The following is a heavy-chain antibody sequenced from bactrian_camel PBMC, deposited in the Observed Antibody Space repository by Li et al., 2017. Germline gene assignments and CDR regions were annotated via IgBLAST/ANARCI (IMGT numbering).Heavy chain of an antibody. Sequence: VQLVESGGGLVQPGGSLRLSCAASAFTFSRDGISWVRQAPGKGLEWVSVICSGGGCTDYADSVKGRFTISRDNAKNMVYLQLNSLKIDDTAMYYCANLDGHYWGQGTQVTVS. J-gene: IGHJ4*01. CDR3: ANLDGHY. V-gene: IGHV3S40*01. CDR2: ICSGGGCT. CDR1: AFTFSRDG.